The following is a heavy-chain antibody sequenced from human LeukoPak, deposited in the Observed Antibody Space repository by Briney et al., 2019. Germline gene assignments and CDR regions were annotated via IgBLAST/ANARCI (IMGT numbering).Heavy chain of an antibody. D-gene: IGHD6-6*01. V-gene: IGHV4-39*07. CDR2: INHSGST. J-gene: IGHJ6*03. CDR3: ARDAEYSSSWAYYYMDV. Sequence: SQTLSLTCSVSGGSISSGSYYWSWIRQPPGKGLEWIGEINHSGSTNYNPSLKSRVTISVDTSKNQFSLKLSSVTAADTAVYYCARDAEYSSSWAYYYMDVWGKGTTVTVSS. CDR1: GGSISSGSYY.